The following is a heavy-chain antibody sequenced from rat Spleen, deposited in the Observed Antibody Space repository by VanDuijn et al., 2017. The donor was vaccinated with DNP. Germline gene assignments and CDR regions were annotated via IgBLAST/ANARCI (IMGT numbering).Heavy chain of an antibody. CDR1: GFSLTSYH. J-gene: IGHJ3*01. CDR2: IWADGNT. Sequence: QVQLKESGPGLVQPSQTLSLVCTVSGFSLTSYHVHWIRQPSGKGLEWMGVIWADGNTRFNSALKSRLGIGRDTSKSQVIFKMTRLQTEDTSTYYCTRRGHTTVLNWFVYWGQGTLVTVSS. V-gene: IGHV2-32*01. D-gene: IGHD1-6*01. CDR3: TRRGHTTVLNWFVY.